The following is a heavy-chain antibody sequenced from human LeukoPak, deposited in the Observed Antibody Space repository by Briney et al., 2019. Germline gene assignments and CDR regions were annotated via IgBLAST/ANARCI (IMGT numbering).Heavy chain of an antibody. CDR2: ISGSGGST. J-gene: IGHJ3*02. V-gene: IGHV3-23*01. CDR1: GCTFSSYS. Sequence: GGSLRLSCAASGCTFSSYSMSWVRQAAGNGLEWVSAISGSGGSTYYADSVKGRCTISRDNSKNTLYLQMNILRAEDRAVYYCAKEPRSGWYHDAFDIWGQGTMVTVSS. D-gene: IGHD6-19*01. CDR3: AKEPRSGWYHDAFDI.